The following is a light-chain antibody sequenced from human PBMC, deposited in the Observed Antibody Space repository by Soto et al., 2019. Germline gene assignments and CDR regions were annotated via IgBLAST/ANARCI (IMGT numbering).Light chain of an antibody. CDR1: QSVSSNY. Sequence: IWLTQSPATLSVSPGERATLSCGASQSVSSNYLVWYQKKTGQAPRLLIYDASSRATGIPERLSGGGYGTDLTITISRMEPEDFEVYYCQQFSSYPLTFGGGTKVDIK. J-gene: IGKJ4*01. CDR3: QQFSSYPLT. V-gene: IGKV3D-20*01. CDR2: DAS.